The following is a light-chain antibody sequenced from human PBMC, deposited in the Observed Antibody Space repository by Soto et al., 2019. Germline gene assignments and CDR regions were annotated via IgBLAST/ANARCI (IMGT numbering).Light chain of an antibody. CDR2: GES. V-gene: IGKV3-20*01. J-gene: IGKJ1*01. CDR3: QQYGS. Sequence: EIVLTQSPGTLRLSPWQRATLSCRASPSVSGSNLARYQQKPGQAPRLVIYGESSRATGIPDRVSGRGSGTDITLTIRRLEAEDYAVYYCQQYGSFGQGTKVDIK. CDR1: PSVSGSN.